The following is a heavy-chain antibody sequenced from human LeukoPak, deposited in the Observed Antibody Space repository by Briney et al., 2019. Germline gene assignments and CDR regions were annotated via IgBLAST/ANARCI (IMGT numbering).Heavy chain of an antibody. D-gene: IGHD1-26*01. Sequence: SETLSLTRTVSGGSLSIYYWSWIRQPPGKGLEWIGDIYYSGFTNYNPSLQSRVTILVDTSKNQFSLKLSSVTAADTAVYYCALTQRLENSGSYYFDYWGQGTLVTVSS. CDR2: IYYSGFT. J-gene: IGHJ4*02. CDR1: GGSLSIYY. V-gene: IGHV4-59*01. CDR3: ALTQRLENSGSYYFDY.